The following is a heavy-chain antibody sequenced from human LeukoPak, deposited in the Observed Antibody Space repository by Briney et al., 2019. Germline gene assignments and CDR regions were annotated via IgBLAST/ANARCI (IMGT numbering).Heavy chain of an antibody. CDR1: GGSISSGGYY. Sequence: SETLSLTCTVSGGSISSGGYYWSWIRQHPGKGLEWIGYIYYSGSTYYNPSLKSRVTISVDTSKNQFSLKLSSVTAADTAVYYCARDGQQQLEGVYWGQGTLVTVSS. CDR3: ARDGQQQLEGVY. CDR2: IYYSGST. D-gene: IGHD6-13*01. V-gene: IGHV4-31*03. J-gene: IGHJ4*02.